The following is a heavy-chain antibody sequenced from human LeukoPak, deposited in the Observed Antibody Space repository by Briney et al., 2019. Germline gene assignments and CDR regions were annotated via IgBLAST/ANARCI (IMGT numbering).Heavy chain of an antibody. V-gene: IGHV4-59*08. Sequence: SETLSLTCTVSGGSISSYYWSWIRQPPGKGLEWIGYIYYSGSTNYNPSLKSRVTISVDTSKNQFSLQLSSVTAADTAVYYCARHVAGWNNWFDPWGQGTLVTVSS. D-gene: IGHD6-19*01. J-gene: IGHJ5*02. CDR1: GGSISSYY. CDR2: IYYSGST. CDR3: ARHVAGWNNWFDP.